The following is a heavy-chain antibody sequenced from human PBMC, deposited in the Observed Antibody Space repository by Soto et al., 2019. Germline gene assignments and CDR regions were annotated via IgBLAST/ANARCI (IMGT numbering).Heavy chain of an antibody. CDR1: GGSISRSNYY. D-gene: IGHD3-10*01. CDR2: IYYSGSN. J-gene: IGHJ4*01. Sequence: QLQLQESGPGLVKPSETLSLICTVSGGSISRSNYYWAWIRQPPGKGLEWISSIYYSGSNYYNPSLKSRDTTSIDTSKNQFTLKLRSMTAADTSVYYCAGILWSEESRFNLWGHGALIPVSS. V-gene: IGHV4-39*01. CDR3: AGILWSEESRFNL.